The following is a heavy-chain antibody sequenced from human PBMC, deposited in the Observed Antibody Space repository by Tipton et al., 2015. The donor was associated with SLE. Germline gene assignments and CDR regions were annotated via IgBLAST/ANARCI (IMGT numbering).Heavy chain of an antibody. CDR1: GGSISSSSYY. D-gene: IGHD3-3*01. J-gene: IGHJ6*03. Sequence: TLSLTCTVSGGSISSSSYYWGWIRQPPGKGLEWIGSIYYSGSTYYNPSLKSRVTISVDTSKNQFSLKLSSVTAADTAVYYCARAGVTIFGVVEAGYYYMDVWVKGTTVTVSS. CDR3: ARAGVTIFGVVEAGYYYMDV. CDR2: IYYSGST. V-gene: IGHV4-39*07.